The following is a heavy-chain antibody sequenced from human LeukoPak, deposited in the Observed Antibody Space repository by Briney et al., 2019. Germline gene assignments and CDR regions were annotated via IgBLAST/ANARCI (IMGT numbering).Heavy chain of an antibody. CDR1: GGSISSYY. J-gene: IGHJ5*02. CDR2: IYYSGST. V-gene: IGHV4-59*01. Sequence: PSETLSLTCTVSGGSISSYYWSWIRQPPGKGLEWIGYIYYSGSTNYNPSLKSRVTISVDTSKNQFSLKLSSVTAADTAVYCCARDQMYYDILTGYRGGWFDPWGQGTLVTVSS. D-gene: IGHD3-9*01. CDR3: ARDQMYYDILTGYRGGWFDP.